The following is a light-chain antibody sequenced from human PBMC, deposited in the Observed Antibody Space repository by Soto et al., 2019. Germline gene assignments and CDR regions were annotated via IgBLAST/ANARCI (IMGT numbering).Light chain of an antibody. CDR1: QSIRSY. CDR3: QQSYSTPT. J-gene: IGKJ2*01. Sequence: DIQMTQSPSSLSASVVDRVTITCRASQSIRSYLNWYQQKPGKAPKLLIYAASSLQSGVPSRFSGSGSGTDFTLTISSLQPEDFATYDCQQSYSTPTCGQGTKLESK. V-gene: IGKV1-39*01. CDR2: AAS.